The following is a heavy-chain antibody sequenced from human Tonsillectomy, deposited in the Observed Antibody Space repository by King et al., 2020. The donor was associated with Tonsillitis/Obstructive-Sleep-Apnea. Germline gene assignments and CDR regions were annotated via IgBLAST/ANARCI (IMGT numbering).Heavy chain of an antibody. D-gene: IGHD1-26*01. CDR1: GFTFSNYA. V-gene: IGHV3-23*04. CDR2: VSGSGRDT. Sequence: VQLVESGGGLVQPGGSLRLSCAASGFTFSNYAMSWVRQAPGKGLEWVSAVSGSGRDTYYPDSVMGRFTISRDKSKNTLYLQMHSLRAEDTAVYYCAKVPNSGSNYYFDYWGQGTLVTVSS. CDR3: AKVPNSGSNYYFDY. J-gene: IGHJ4*02.